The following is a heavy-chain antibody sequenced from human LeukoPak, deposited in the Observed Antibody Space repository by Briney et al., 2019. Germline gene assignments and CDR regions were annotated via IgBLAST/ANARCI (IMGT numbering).Heavy chain of an antibody. D-gene: IGHD3-9*01. CDR2: ISYDGSNK. Sequence: GGSLRLSCAASGFTFSSYAMHWVRQAPGKGLEWVAVISYDGSNKYYADSVKGRFTISRDNSKNTLYLQMNSLRAEDTAVYYCANLWDILTGYYNRPYFDYWGQGTLVTVSS. CDR3: ANLWDILTGYYNRPYFDY. J-gene: IGHJ4*02. CDR1: GFTFSSYA. V-gene: IGHV3-30-3*01.